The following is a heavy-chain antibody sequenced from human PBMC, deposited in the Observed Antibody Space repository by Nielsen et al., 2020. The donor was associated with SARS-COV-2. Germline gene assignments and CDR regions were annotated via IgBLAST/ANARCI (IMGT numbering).Heavy chain of an antibody. CDR1: GHTFTSYG. V-gene: IGHV1-18*01. D-gene: IGHD3-10*01. CDR3: AKAYYGSGSFGAHWFDP. J-gene: IGHJ5*02. Sequence: ASVKVSCKASGHTFTSYGISWVRQAPGQGLEWMGWISAYNGNTNYAQKLQGRVTMTTDTSTSTAYMELRSLRSDDTAVYYCAKAYYGSGSFGAHWFDPWGQGTLVTVSS. CDR2: ISAYNGNT.